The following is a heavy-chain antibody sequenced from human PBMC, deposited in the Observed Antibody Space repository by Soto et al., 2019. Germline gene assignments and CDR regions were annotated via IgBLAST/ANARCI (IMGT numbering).Heavy chain of an antibody. CDR3: ARGENMPEPSTSCYD. Sequence: GGSLRLSCVGSGFTFSNYWMNWVRQAPGKGLEWLANIKQDGSGKYYVDSVKGRFTISRDNAKKSLYLQMNNLRAEDTGVYYCARGENMPEPSTSCYDWGQGTLVTVSS. V-gene: IGHV3-7*01. CDR2: IKQDGSGK. J-gene: IGHJ4*02. CDR1: GFTFSNYW. D-gene: IGHD2-2*01.